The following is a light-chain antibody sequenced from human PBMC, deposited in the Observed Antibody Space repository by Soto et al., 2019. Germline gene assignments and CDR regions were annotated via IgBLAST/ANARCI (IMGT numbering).Light chain of an antibody. Sequence: EIVLTQSPPTLSASPGERATLSCGASQSVSNNLAWYQHQPGQAPRLLIYGASTRAFGIPARFSGSWSGTEFTLTISSLQSEDFAVYYCQHYNNWPSFTFGPGTRVDI. V-gene: IGKV3-15*01. CDR3: QHYNNWPSFT. CDR2: GAS. CDR1: QSVSNN. J-gene: IGKJ3*01.